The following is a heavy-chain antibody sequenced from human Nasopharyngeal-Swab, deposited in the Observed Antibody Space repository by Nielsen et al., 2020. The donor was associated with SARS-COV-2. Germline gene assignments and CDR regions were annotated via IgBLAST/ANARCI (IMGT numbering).Heavy chain of an antibody. D-gene: IGHD3-9*01. Sequence: GESLKISCAASGFNFRNFAMSWVRQAPGKGLEWVSGIIENGADTYYADSVKGRSAIFRDNSKNTLYLQMNSLSAEDTAVYYCVRDYTVNYYGLSTDYYAPLDSWGHGTLVTVSS. CDR1: GFNFRNFA. CDR2: IIENGADT. V-gene: IGHV3-23*01. J-gene: IGHJ5*01. CDR3: VRDYTVNYYGLSTDYYAPLDS.